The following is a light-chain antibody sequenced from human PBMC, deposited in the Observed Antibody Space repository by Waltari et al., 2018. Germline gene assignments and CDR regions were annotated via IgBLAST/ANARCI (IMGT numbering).Light chain of an antibody. CDR3: SSQSSNDVVL. CDR2: DVS. V-gene: IGLV2-14*01. J-gene: IGLJ2*01. Sequence: QSALTQPASVSGSPGQSFTISCAGTSNDVGGYNSVSWYQEHPGQAPRVIIYDVSDRPSGVSDRFSGSKSGNTASLTISGLQAEDEADYYCSSQSSNDVVLFGGGTKLTVL. CDR1: SNDVGGYNS.